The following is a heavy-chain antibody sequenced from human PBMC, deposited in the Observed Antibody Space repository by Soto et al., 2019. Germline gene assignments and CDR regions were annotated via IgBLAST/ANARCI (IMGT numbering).Heavy chain of an antibody. CDR2: INDSGST. Sequence: QVQLQQGGAGLLKPSETLSLTCAVYGGAFRGYYWSWIRQPPGKGLEWLGEINDSGSTNYNPSLKSRITISLDTSKKEISLRLSSVTAADTAVYYCARERGRYCSGESCYPFGPWGQGALVPVSS. D-gene: IGHD2-15*01. CDR1: GGAFRGYY. CDR3: ARERGRYCSGESCYPFGP. J-gene: IGHJ5*02. V-gene: IGHV4-34*01.